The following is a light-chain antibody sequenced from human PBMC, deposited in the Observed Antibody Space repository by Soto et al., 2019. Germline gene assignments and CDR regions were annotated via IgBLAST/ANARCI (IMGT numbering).Light chain of an antibody. Sequence: ETVMTQSPATLSVSPGERATLSCRAIQSVYSSLAWYQQKPGQAPRLLIYGASTRATGIPARFSGSGSGTEFTLTISRLKSEDFAVYYCQQYNNWPPWTFGQGTKVDIK. J-gene: IGKJ1*01. CDR2: GAS. CDR1: QSVYSS. CDR3: QQYNNWPPWT. V-gene: IGKV3-15*01.